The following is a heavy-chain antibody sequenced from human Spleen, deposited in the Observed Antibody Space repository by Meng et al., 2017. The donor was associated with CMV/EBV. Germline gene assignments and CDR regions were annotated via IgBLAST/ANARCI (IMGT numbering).Heavy chain of an antibody. CDR3: ARTLSVYGELSHFDS. Sequence: ASVKVSCKASGYTFVSFGISWVRQAPGKGPEWMGWISAYNGKTKYGPNPQGRVTMSTETSTSTAYLELKSLTSDDTAVYYCARTLSVYGELSHFDSWGQGTQVTVSS. J-gene: IGHJ4*02. CDR1: GYTFVSFG. D-gene: IGHD2/OR15-2a*01. V-gene: IGHV1-18*01. CDR2: ISAYNGKT.